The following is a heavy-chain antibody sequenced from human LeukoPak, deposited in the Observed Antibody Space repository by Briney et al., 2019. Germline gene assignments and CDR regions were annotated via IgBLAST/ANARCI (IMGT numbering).Heavy chain of an antibody. CDR2: INPSGGST. CDR3: ARVHYDSSGYVYYFDY. J-gene: IGHJ4*02. D-gene: IGHD3-22*01. CDR1: GYTFTSYY. V-gene: IGHV1-46*01. Sequence: GASVKVSCKASGYTFTSYYMHWVRQAPGQGLEWMGIINPSGGSTSYAQKFQGRVTMTRDMSTSTVYMELSSLRSEDTAVYYCARVHYDSSGYVYYFDYWGQGTLVTVSS.